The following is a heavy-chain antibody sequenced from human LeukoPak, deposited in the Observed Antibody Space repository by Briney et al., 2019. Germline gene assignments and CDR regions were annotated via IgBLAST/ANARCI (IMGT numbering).Heavy chain of an antibody. Sequence: SETLSLTCAVYGGSFSGYYWSWIRQPPGKGLEWIGEINHSGSTNYNPSLKSRGTISVETSKNQFSLKLSSVTAADTAVYYCARAYSSSWYFNWFDPWGQGTLVTVSS. J-gene: IGHJ5*02. CDR1: GGSFSGYY. D-gene: IGHD6-13*01. CDR3: ARAYSSSWYFNWFDP. CDR2: INHSGST. V-gene: IGHV4-34*01.